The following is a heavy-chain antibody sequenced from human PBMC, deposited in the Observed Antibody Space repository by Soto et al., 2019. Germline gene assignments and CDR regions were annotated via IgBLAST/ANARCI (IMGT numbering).Heavy chain of an antibody. V-gene: IGHV3-23*01. J-gene: IGHJ5*02. CDR1: GFTFSSYA. Sequence: PGGSLRLSCAASGFTFSSYAMSWVRQAPGKGLEWVSAISGSGGSTYYADSVKGRFTISRDNSKNTLYLQMNSLRAEDTAVYYCAKDLDWRTTVSWLDPWGQGTLVTVSS. D-gene: IGHD4-17*01. CDR2: ISGSGGST. CDR3: AKDLDWRTTVSWLDP.